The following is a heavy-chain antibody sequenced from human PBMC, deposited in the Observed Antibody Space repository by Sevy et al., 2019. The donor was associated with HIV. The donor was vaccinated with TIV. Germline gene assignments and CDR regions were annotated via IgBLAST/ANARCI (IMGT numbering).Heavy chain of an antibody. V-gene: IGHV3-23*01. CDR1: GFTFSSSA. D-gene: IGHD2-8*01. CDR3: AKCLNPGTNQWSFDP. CDR2: ITSNGGST. J-gene: IGHJ5*02. Sequence: GGSLRLSCAASGFTFSSSAMTWVRQAPGKGLEWVSAITSNGGSTFYAGSVKGQFTISRGISQNTLFLQMNSLRAEDTAVYYGAKCLNPGTNQWSFDPWGQGTLVTVSS.